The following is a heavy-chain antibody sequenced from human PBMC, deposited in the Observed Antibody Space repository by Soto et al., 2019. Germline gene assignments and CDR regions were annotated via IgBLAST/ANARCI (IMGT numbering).Heavy chain of an antibody. CDR2: LGSADDP. Sequence: GGSRILSCAASGFTFSTYDMHWVRPATGKGLVWVSALGSADDPYYLSSVKGRFTISRENAKNSLYLQMNSLRAGDTAVYYCARAYSGQLPRRADYYYAMDVWGQGTTVTVSS. V-gene: IGHV3-13*05. J-gene: IGHJ6*02. CDR3: ARAYSGQLPRRADYYYAMDV. CDR1: GFTFSTYD. D-gene: IGHD2-2*01.